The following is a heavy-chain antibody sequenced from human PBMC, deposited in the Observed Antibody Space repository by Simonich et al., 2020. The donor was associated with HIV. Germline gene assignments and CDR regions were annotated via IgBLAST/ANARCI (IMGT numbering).Heavy chain of an antibody. D-gene: IGHD3-10*01. J-gene: IGHJ4*02. CDR3: AKDKGAYYGSGSPVY. Sequence: EVQLVESGGGLVQPGRSLRLSCASSGFTFYDYAMHWVLQAPGNVLWGVSGISWNSGSIGYADSVKGRFTISRDNAKNSLYLQMNSLRAEDTALYYCAKDKGAYYGSGSPVYWGQGTLVTVSS. CDR1: GFTFYDYA. V-gene: IGHV3-9*01. CDR2: ISWNSGSI.